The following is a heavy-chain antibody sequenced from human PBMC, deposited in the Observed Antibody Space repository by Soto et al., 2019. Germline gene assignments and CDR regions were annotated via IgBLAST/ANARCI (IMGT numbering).Heavy chain of an antibody. CDR1: GFTFSKYC. V-gene: IGHV3-7*01. CDR2: IKQDGSEK. D-gene: IGHD4-17*01. CDR3: ARGYSSDYGDYDVGYYYYYMDV. J-gene: IGHJ6*03. Sequence: SGGSLRLSCAASGFTFSKYCMNWVRQAQGEGLEWVANIKQDGSEKYYVDSVKGRFTISRDNAKNSLYLQMNSLRAEDTAVYYCARGYSSDYGDYDVGYYYYYMDVWGKGTTVTVSS.